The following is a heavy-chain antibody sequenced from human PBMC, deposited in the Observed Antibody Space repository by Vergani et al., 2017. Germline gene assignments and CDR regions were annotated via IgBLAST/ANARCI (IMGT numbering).Heavy chain of an antibody. J-gene: IGHJ6*02. D-gene: IGHD6-19*01. Sequence: QVQLLQSGSELKKPGASVRISCEASGYTFTNYPLIWVRQAPGQGLEFMGWINTNSGNPTYAPGFTGRFVFSLDTSGSTAYLQISGLKAEDSAVYYCARGRQWRLTEYLYGMDVWGQGTTVTVSS. CDR2: INTNSGNP. V-gene: IGHV7-4-1*02. CDR1: GYTFTNYP. CDR3: ARGRQWRLTEYLYGMDV.